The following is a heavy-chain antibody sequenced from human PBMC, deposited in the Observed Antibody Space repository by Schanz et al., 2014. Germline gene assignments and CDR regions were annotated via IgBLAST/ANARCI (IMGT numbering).Heavy chain of an antibody. D-gene: IGHD2-15*01. CDR3: AKDMSTFCSHGLDA. Sequence: EVQLVESGGALIQPGGSLRLSCAASGFTFDDHAMHWVRQSPGKGPEWVSGISWNSGDIAYADSVKGRFTVSRDNFRNSVFLQMNSLEPGDTALYFCAKDMSTFCSHGLDAWGPGTMVTVSA. J-gene: IGHJ3*01. V-gene: IGHV3-9*01. CDR2: ISWNSGDI. CDR1: GFTFDDHA.